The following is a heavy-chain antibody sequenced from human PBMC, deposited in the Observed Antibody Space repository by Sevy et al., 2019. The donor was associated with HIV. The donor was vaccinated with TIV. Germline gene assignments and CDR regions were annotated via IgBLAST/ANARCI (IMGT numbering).Heavy chain of an antibody. D-gene: IGHD6-6*01. Sequence: GGSLRLSCAASGFTFSSYEMNWVRQAPGKGLEWVSYIRASGLTIDYADSVKGRFTISRDNAKNSLYLHMHSLRAEDTAVYFCARADSSSSEDRFYYYGLDVWGQGTTVIVSS. CDR1: GFTFSSYE. CDR2: IRASGLTI. CDR3: ARADSSSSEDRFYYYGLDV. J-gene: IGHJ6*02. V-gene: IGHV3-48*03.